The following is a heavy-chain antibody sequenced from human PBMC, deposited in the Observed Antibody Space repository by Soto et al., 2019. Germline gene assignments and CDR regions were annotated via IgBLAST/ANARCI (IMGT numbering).Heavy chain of an antibody. CDR3: TKDEAGSPFRY. Sequence: RQPPAKGLEWIGEVFHSGITRYNPSLKSRATVSVDTSKNQFFLNLASVTAADTAVYYCTKDEAGSPFRYWGQGALVTVSS. D-gene: IGHD3-10*01. J-gene: IGHJ4*02. V-gene: IGHV4-4*02. CDR2: VFHSGIT.